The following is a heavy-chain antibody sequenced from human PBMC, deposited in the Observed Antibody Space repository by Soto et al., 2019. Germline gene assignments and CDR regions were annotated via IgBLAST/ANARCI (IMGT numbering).Heavy chain of an antibody. Sequence: EVQLVESGGDLVQPGGSLRLSCAASGFTFSTYWMHWVRQAPGKGLLWGSRIKTDGTYATYADSVKGRFTISRDNAKNTLYLQMNSLRVEDAAVYYCAAGGSGYYANWGQGTLVTVSS. V-gene: IGHV3-74*01. D-gene: IGHD3-22*01. CDR3: AAGGSGYYAN. CDR1: GFTFSTYW. J-gene: IGHJ4*02. CDR2: IKTDGTYA.